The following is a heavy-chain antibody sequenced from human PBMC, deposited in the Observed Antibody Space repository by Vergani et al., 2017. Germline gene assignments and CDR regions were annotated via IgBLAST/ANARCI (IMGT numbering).Heavy chain of an antibody. CDR3: AAGADYDLWSGYRIIYGMDV. D-gene: IGHD3-3*01. Sequence: EVQLVESGGGLVKPGGSLRLSCAASGFTFSSYSMNWVRQAPGKGLEWVSSISSSSSYIYYADSVKGRFTISRDNAENSLYRQMNSLRAEDTAVYYCAAGADYDLWSGYRIIYGMDVWGQGTTVTVSS. V-gene: IGHV3-21*01. CDR1: GFTFSSYS. J-gene: IGHJ6*02. CDR2: ISSSSSYI.